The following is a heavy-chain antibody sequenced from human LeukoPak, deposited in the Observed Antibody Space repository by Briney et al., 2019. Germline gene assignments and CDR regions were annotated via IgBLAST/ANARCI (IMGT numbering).Heavy chain of an antibody. J-gene: IGHJ3*01. D-gene: IGHD3-10*01. CDR1: GGSISSSSYY. Sequence: SETLSLTCTVSGGSISSSSYYWGWIRQPPGKGLEWIESIYYSGGTYYNPSLKSRVTISVDTSKNQFSLKLSSVTAADMAVYYCARRHDYGSGIPGSWGQGTMVTVSS. CDR2: IYYSGGT. V-gene: IGHV4-39*07. CDR3: ARRHDYGSGIPGS.